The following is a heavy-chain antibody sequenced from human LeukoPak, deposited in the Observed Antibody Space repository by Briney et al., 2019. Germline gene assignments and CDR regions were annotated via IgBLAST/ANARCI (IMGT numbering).Heavy chain of an antibody. V-gene: IGHV1-2*02. J-gene: IGHJ4*02. Sequence: ASVKVSCKASGYTFTGYYMHWVRQAPGQGLEWMGWINSNSGGTNYAQKFQGRVTMTRDTSISTAYMELSRLRSDDTAVYYCARVHSWGSYRYFDYWGQGTLVTVSS. D-gene: IGHD3-16*02. CDR3: ARVHSWGSYRYFDY. CDR2: INSNSGGT. CDR1: GYTFTGYY.